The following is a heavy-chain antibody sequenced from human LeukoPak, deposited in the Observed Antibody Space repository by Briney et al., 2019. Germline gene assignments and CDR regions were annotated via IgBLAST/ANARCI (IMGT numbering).Heavy chain of an antibody. CDR3: ARIDGSGYYQDYFDY. D-gene: IGHD3-22*01. V-gene: IGHV4-59*08. CDR2: IYYTGNT. CDR1: GGSISNYY. J-gene: IGHJ4*02. Sequence: SETLSLTCTVSGGSISNYYWNWFRQPPGKGLEWIGCIYYTGNTNYNPSLKSRVTISVDTSKNQFSLKLSSVTAADTAVYYCARIDGSGYYQDYFDYWGQGTPVTVSS.